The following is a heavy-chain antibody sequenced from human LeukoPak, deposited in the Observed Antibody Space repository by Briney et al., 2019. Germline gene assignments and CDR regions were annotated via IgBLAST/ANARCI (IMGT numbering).Heavy chain of an antibody. V-gene: IGHV3-7*01. D-gene: IGHD3-9*01. J-gene: IGHJ4*02. CDR1: GFTFSSYW. CDR3: AREYYDILTGYYTYYFDY. Sequence: GGSLRLSCAASGFTFSSYWMSWVRQAPGKGLEWVANIKQDGSEKYYVDSVKGRFTISRDNAKSSLYLQMNSLRAEDTAVYYCAREYYDILTGYYTYYFDYWGQGTLVTVSS. CDR2: IKQDGSEK.